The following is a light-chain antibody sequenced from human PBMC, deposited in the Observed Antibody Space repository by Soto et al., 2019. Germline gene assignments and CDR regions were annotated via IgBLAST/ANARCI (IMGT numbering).Light chain of an antibody. Sequence: DVVMTQSPLSLPFTLGQPASISCRSSQSPLYSDGNTYLSWFQQRPGQSPRRLIYQVSKRDSGVPDSFSGSGSATDFTLKISRVSSGDVGSYYCTRDTLWPGTFCQGAKVDIK. CDR2: QVS. CDR1: QSPLYSDGNTY. J-gene: IGKJ1*01. CDR3: TRDTLWPGT. V-gene: IGKV2-30*01.